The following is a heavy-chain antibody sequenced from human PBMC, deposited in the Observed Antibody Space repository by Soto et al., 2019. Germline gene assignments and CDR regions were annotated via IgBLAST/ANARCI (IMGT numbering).Heavy chain of an antibody. V-gene: IGHV3-33*01. CDR2: IWHDGNNK. D-gene: IGHD1-26*01. CDR1: GSTFSNYG. Sequence: GGSLRLSCAASGSTFSNYGMHWVRQAPGKGLEWVAIIWHDGNNKYYADSVRGRFIISRDNSKNRLYLQMNSLRAEDTAVYYCASDLVGASDSYGLDVWGQGTPVTVSS. J-gene: IGHJ6*02. CDR3: ASDLVGASDSYGLDV.